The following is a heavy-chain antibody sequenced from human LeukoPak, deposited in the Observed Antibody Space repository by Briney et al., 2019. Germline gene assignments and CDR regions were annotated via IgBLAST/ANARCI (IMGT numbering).Heavy chain of an antibody. CDR2: ISGSGGST. V-gene: IGHV3-23*01. Sequence: QSGGSLRLSCAASGFSFSTYAMHWVRQAPGKGLEWVSAISGSGGSTYYADSVKGRFAISRDNSKNTLYLQMNSLRAEDTAVYYCAKSGFGWYFDYWGQGTLVTVSS. CDR3: AKSGFGWYFDY. D-gene: IGHD6-19*01. J-gene: IGHJ4*02. CDR1: GFSFSTYA.